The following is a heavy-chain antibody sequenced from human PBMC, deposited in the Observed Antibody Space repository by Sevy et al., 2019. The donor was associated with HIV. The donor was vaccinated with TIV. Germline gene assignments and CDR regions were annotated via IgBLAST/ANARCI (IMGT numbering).Heavy chain of an antibody. V-gene: IGHV3-7*01. D-gene: IGHD2-8*01. CDR1: GFTFRSYW. Sequence: GGSLRLSCAASGFTFRSYWMSWVRQAPGKGLEWVANIKQDRSEKYYVDSVKGRFTISRDNAKNSLYLQMNSLRAEDTAVYYCASQQLGTNGVLNYYYDGMDVWGQGTTVTVSS. J-gene: IGHJ6*01. CDR2: IKQDRSEK. CDR3: ASQQLGTNGVLNYYYDGMDV.